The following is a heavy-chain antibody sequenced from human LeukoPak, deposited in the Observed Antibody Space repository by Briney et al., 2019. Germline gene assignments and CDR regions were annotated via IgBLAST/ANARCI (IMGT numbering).Heavy chain of an antibody. CDR1: GGSISSYY. CDR2: IYYSGST. D-gene: IGHD6-19*01. J-gene: IGHJ4*02. Sequence: PSETLSLTCTVSGGSISSYYWSWIRQPPGKGLEWIGYIYYSGSTNYNPSLKSRVTISVDTSKNQFSLKLSSVTAADTAVYYCARGAAVAGTNLDFDYWGQGTLVTVSS. CDR3: ARGAAVAGTNLDFDY. V-gene: IGHV4-59*12.